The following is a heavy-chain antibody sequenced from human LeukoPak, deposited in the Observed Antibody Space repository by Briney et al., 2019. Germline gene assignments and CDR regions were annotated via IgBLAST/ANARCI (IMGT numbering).Heavy chain of an antibody. CDR2: IYHSGST. J-gene: IGHJ4*02. Sequence: PWETLSLTCTVSGYSISSGYYWGWIRQPPGKGLERIGSIYHSGSTYYNPSLKSRVTISVDTSTNQFSLKLSSVTAADTAVYYCARYIITTYGIIDYWGQGTLVTVSS. D-gene: IGHD3-22*01. V-gene: IGHV4-38-2*02. CDR3: ARYIITTYGIIDY. CDR1: GYSISSGYY.